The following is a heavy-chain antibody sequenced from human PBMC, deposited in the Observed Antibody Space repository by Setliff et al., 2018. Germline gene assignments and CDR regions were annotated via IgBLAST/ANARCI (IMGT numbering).Heavy chain of an antibody. V-gene: IGHV1-18*01. Sequence: EASVKVSCKASGYPFNNYGISWLRQTPGQGLEWMGWIGGHNDDPLFAQKFQGRVTMTTDTSTSTAYMELSSLTSDDTAVYYCAREGVDTRSSTDYRYYMDVWGKGTTVTVSS. CDR2: IGGHNDDP. CDR1: GYPFNNYG. D-gene: IGHD5-18*01. CDR3: AREGVDTRSSTDYRYYMDV. J-gene: IGHJ6*03.